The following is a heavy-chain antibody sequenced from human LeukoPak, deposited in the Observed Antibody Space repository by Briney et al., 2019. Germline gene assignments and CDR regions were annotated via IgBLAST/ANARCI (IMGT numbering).Heavy chain of an antibody. D-gene: IGHD3-3*01. CDR1: GFTFSSYG. CDR3: ANNLFTDGENY. J-gene: IGHJ4*02. CDR2: ISGSGGST. Sequence: GGTLRLSCAASGFTFSSYGMSWVRQAPGKGLEWVSAISGSGGSTYYADSVKGRFTISRDNSKNTLYLQMNSLRAEDTAVYYCANNLFTDGENYWGQGTLVTVSS. V-gene: IGHV3-23*01.